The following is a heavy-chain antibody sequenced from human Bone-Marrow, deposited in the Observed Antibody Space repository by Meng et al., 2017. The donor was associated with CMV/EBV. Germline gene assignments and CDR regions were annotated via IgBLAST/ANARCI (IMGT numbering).Heavy chain of an antibody. CDR3: ARASGVGSGSYYNPYYYYYYGMDV. CDR1: GYTFTSYG. Sequence: ASVKVSCKASGYTFTSYGISWVRQAPGQGLEWMGWISAYNGNTNYAQKLQGRVTMTTDTATTTANMELRSLRSDDTAVYYCARASGVGSGSYYNPYYYYYYGMDVWGQGTTVTVSS. V-gene: IGHV1-18*01. D-gene: IGHD3-10*01. CDR2: ISAYNGNT. J-gene: IGHJ6*02.